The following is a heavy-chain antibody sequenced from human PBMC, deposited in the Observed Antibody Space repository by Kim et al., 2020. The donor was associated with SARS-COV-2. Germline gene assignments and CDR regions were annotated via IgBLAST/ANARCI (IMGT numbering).Heavy chain of an antibody. J-gene: IGHJ3*02. V-gene: IGHV3-11*04. CDR2: I. Sequence: IYYADSVKGRFTISRDNAKNSLYLQMNSLRAEDTAVYYCARFVGEEAFDIWGQGTMVTVSS. CDR3: ARFVGEEAFDI. D-gene: IGHD3-16*01.